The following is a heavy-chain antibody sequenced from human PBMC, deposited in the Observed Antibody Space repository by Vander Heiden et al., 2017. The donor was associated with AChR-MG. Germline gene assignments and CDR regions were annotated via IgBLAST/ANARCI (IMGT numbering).Heavy chain of an antibody. CDR3: AGGGGYLIEY. D-gene: IGHD3-16*01. Sequence: EVQLVESGGGLVQPGGSLRLSCTASSFTFSDLWMNWVRQAPGKGLEWVAIIKQDGSEEHYVDSVEGRFTISRDNTKKSLYLQMNSLRAEDTAMYYCAGGGGYLIEYWGQGTLVTVSS. V-gene: IGHV3-7*03. CDR2: IKQDGSEE. CDR1: SFTFSDLW. J-gene: IGHJ4*02.